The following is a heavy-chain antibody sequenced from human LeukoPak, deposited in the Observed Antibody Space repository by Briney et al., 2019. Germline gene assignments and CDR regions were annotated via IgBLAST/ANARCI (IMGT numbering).Heavy chain of an antibody. CDR1: GFTFSGSA. CDR2: IRSKANSYAT. D-gene: IGHD6-19*01. CDR3: TRRAPSGIAVAGTSVDY. V-gene: IGHV3-73*01. Sequence: GGSLKLSCAASGFTFSGSAMHWVRQASGKGLEWVGRIRSKANSYATAYAASVKGRFTIPRDDSKNTAYLQMNSLKTEDTAVYYCTRRAPSGIAVAGTSVDYWGQGTLVTVSS. J-gene: IGHJ4*02.